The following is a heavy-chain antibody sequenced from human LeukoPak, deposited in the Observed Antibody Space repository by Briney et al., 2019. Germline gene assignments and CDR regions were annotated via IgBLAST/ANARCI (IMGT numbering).Heavy chain of an antibody. J-gene: IGHJ6*02. CDR3: AKDVLGYDSSGYYYYYYGMDV. CDR2: ISWNSGSI. D-gene: IGHD3-22*01. V-gene: IGHV3-9*01. Sequence: PGRSLRLSCAASGFTFDDYAMHWVRQAPGKGLEWVSGISWNSGSIGYADSVKGRFTISRDNAKNSLYLQMNSLRAEDTALYYCAKDVLGYDSSGYYYYYYGMDVWGQGTTVTVSS. CDR1: GFTFDDYA.